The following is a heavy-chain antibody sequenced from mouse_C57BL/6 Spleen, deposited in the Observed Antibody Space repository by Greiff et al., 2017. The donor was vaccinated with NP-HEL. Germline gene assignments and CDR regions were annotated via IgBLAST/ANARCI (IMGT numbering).Heavy chain of an antibody. Sequence: EVHLVESGGGLVKPGGSLKLSCAASGFTFSSYAMSWVRQTPEKRLEWVATISDGGSYTYYPDNVKGRFTISRDNAKNNLYLQMSHLKSEDTAMYYCARWSTVADYWGQGTTLTVSS. CDR1: GFTFSSYA. V-gene: IGHV5-4*01. J-gene: IGHJ2*01. CDR3: ARWSTVADY. CDR2: ISDGGSYT. D-gene: IGHD1-1*01.